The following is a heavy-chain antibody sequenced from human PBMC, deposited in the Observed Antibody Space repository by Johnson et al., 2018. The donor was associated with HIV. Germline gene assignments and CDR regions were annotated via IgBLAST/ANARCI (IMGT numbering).Heavy chain of an antibody. V-gene: IGHV3-30*02. CDR1: GFTFSSYG. CDR2: IRYDGSNK. Sequence: VQVVESGGGVVQPGGSLRLSCAASGFTFSSYGMHWVRQAPGKGLEWVAFIRYDGSNKYYADSLKGRFTISRDNSKNTLYLQMNSLRAEDTAVYYCAKDRVRDAFDIWGQGTMVTVSS. CDR3: AKDRVRDAFDI. J-gene: IGHJ3*02. D-gene: IGHD3-10*01.